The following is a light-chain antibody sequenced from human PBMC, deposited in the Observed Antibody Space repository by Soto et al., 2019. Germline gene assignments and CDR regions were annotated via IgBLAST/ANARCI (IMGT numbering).Light chain of an antibody. Sequence: QSALTQPASVSGSPGQSITISCTGTSSDVGSYNLVSWYQQHPGKAPKLMIYEGSKRRSGVSNRFSGSKSGNTASLTISGLQGEDEADYYCCSYAGSSTDVVFGGGTKLTVL. CDR2: EGS. CDR1: SSDVGSYNL. J-gene: IGLJ2*01. V-gene: IGLV2-23*01. CDR3: CSYAGSSTDVV.